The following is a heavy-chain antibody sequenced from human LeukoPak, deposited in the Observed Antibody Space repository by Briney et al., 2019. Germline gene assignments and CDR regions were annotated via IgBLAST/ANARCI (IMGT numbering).Heavy chain of an antibody. CDR2: INSDGSST. CDR1: GFTFSSYW. J-gene: IGHJ5*02. V-gene: IGHV3-74*01. D-gene: IGHD3-10*01. CDR3: ASMGIIRGGGDLDWFDP. Sequence: PGGSLRLSCAGSGFTFSSYWMHWVRQAPRKGLVWVSRINSDGSSTSYADSVKGRFTISRDNAKNTLYLQMNSLRAEDTAVYYCASMGIIRGGGDLDWFDPWGQGTLVTVSS.